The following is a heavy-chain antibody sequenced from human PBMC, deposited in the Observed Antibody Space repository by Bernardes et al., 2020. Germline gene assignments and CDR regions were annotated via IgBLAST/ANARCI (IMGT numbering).Heavy chain of an antibody. Sequence: GGSLRLSCAASGFTFSSYSMNWVRQAPGKGLEWVSSISSSSSYIYYADSVKGRFTISRDNAKNSLYLQMNSLRAEDTAVYYCASLPNHSGGGLYFQHWGQGTRVTVSS. CDR2: ISSSSSYI. CDR3: ASLPNHSGGGLYFQH. J-gene: IGHJ1*01. V-gene: IGHV3-21*01. CDR1: GFTFSSYS. D-gene: IGHD1-26*01.